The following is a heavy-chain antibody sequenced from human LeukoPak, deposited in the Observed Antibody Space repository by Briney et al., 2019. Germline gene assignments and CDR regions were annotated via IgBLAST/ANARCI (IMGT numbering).Heavy chain of an antibody. CDR1: GFTFSSYS. CDR2: ISGSSSYI. D-gene: IGHD2-2*01. J-gene: IGHJ5*02. V-gene: IGHV3-21*01. Sequence: PGGSLRLSCAASGFTFSSYSMNWVRQAPGKGLEWVSSISGSSSYIYYADSVKGRFTISRDNAKNSLYLQMNSLRAEDTAVYYCARDEGEVYRYCSSTSCPFDPWGQGTLVTVSS. CDR3: ARDEGEVYRYCSSTSCPFDP.